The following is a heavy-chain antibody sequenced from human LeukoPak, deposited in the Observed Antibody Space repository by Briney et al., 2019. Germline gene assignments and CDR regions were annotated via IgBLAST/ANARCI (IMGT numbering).Heavy chain of an antibody. CDR2: ISSSSSTI. Sequence: GGSLRLSCAASGFTFDEYGMSWVRQAPGKGLEWVSYISSSSSTIYYADSVKGRFTISRDNAKNSLYLQMNSLRAEDTAVYYCARDLLSGYSYGYSDYWGQGTLVTVSS. V-gene: IGHV3-48*01. CDR1: GFTFDEYG. CDR3: ARDLLSGYSYGYSDY. D-gene: IGHD5-18*01. J-gene: IGHJ4*02.